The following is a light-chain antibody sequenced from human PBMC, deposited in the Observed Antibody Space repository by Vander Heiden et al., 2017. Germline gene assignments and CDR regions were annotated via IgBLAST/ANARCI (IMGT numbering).Light chain of an antibody. J-gene: IGKJ2*01. CDR3: QRSDDFPYT. CDR1: QDIDKY. CDR2: DAS. Sequence: DIQMTQSPSSLSPSVGDRVTITCQASQDIDKYLNWYQQKPGKAPKLLIYDASNLGTGVPSRFSGGGSGTDFTLTISSLQPGDIATYYCQRSDDFPYTFGQGTRLEI. V-gene: IGKV1-33*01.